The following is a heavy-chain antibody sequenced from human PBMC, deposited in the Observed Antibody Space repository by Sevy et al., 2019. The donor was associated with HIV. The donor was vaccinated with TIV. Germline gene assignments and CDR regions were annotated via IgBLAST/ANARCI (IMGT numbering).Heavy chain of an antibody. CDR2: IKSKTDGGTT. CDR3: TTALGYCSSTSCYSTAVQRNNYYYYYMDV. D-gene: IGHD2-2*01. J-gene: IGHJ6*03. CDR1: GFTFSNAW. Sequence: LSLTCAASGFTFSNAWMSWVRQAPGKGLEWVGRIKSKTDGGTTDYAAPVKGRFTISRDDSKNTLYLQMNSLKTEDIAVYYCTTALGYCSSTSCYSTAVQRNNYYYYYMDVWGKGTTVTASS. V-gene: IGHV3-15*01.